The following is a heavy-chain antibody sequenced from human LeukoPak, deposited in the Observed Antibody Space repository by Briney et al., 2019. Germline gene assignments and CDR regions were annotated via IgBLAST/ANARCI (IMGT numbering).Heavy chain of an antibody. J-gene: IGHJ4*02. CDR3: ARDLTPAAGVDS. V-gene: IGHV4-4*07. CDR2: LYTSGTT. CDR1: GGSISSYY. Sequence: SETLSLTRTVSGGSISSYYWSWIRQPAGKGLEWIGRLYTSGTTNYNPSLKSRVTMSVDMSKNQVSLKLNSVTAADTAIYYCARDLTPAAGVDSWGRGTLVTVSS. D-gene: IGHD6-13*01.